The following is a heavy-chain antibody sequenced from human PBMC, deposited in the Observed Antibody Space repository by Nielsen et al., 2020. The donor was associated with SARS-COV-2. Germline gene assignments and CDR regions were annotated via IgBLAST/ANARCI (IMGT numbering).Heavy chain of an antibody. CDR3: AKRYCSSTSCYRVYY. Sequence: GESLKISCAASGFTFSSYGMHWVRQAPGKGLEWVAVIWYDGSNKYYADSVKGRFTISRDNSKNTLYLQMNSLRAEDTAVYYCAKRYCSSTSCYRVYYWGQGTLVTVSS. CDR2: IWYDGSNK. J-gene: IGHJ4*02. D-gene: IGHD2-2*01. CDR1: GFTFSSYG. V-gene: IGHV3-33*06.